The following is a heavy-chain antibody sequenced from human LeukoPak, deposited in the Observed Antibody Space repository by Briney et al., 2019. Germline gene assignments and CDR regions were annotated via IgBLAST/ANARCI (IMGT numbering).Heavy chain of an antibody. CDR2: IYDSGST. J-gene: IGHJ3*02. D-gene: IGHD3-22*01. CDR1: GGSISSSNW. Sequence: SGTLSLTCAVSGGSISSSNWWTWVRQPPGKGLEWIGYIYDSGSTNYNPSLKSRVTISVDTSKNQFSLKVSSVTAADTAVYYCASLTTADAFDIWGQGTMVTVSS. CDR3: ASLTTADAFDI. V-gene: IGHV4-4*02.